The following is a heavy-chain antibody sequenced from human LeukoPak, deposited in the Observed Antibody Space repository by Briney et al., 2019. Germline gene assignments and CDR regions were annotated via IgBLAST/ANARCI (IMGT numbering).Heavy chain of an antibody. CDR1: GFTFSSYS. CDR3: ARVNSSFYYFDY. CDR2: ISSSSSYI. Sequence: PGGSLRLSCAASGFTFSSYSMNWVRQAPGKGPEWVSSISSSSSYIYYADSVKGRFTISRDNAKNSLYLQMNSLRAEDTAVYYCARVNSSFYYFDYWGQGTLVTVSS. J-gene: IGHJ4*02. D-gene: IGHD6-6*01. V-gene: IGHV3-21*01.